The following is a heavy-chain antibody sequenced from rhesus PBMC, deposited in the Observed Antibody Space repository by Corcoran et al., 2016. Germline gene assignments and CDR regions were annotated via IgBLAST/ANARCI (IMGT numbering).Heavy chain of an antibody. Sequence: QVQLQESGPGLVKPLETLSLTCAVSGGSISSNYWSWIRQAPGKGLEWIGYIYGSGSSTHYNPSLKSRVTLSVDTSKNQLSLKLSSVTAADTAVYYCARLGGRGWDPFDYWGQGVLVTVSS. D-gene: IGHD2-39*02. J-gene: IGHJ4*01. CDR3: ARLGGRGWDPFDY. CDR1: GGSISSNY. V-gene: IGHV4S11*01. CDR2: IYGSGSST.